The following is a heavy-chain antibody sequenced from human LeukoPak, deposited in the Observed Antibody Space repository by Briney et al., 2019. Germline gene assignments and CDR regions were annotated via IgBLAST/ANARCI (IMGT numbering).Heavy chain of an antibody. CDR2: IYYSGST. CDR3: ARSRAGGYYYFDY. J-gene: IGHJ4*02. D-gene: IGHD2-2*03. Sequence: SETLSLTCTVSGGSIRSGGYYWSWIRQHPGKGLEWIGYIYYSGSTYYNPSFKSRVTISVDTSKNQFSLKLSSVTAADTAVYYCARSRAGGYYYFDYWGQGTLVTVSS. V-gene: IGHV4-31*03. CDR1: GGSIRSGGYY.